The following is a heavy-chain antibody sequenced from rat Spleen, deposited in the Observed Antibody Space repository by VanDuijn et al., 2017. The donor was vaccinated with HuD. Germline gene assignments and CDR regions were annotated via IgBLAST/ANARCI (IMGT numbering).Heavy chain of an antibody. D-gene: IGHD1-6*01. CDR3: ASLMYTPDYLGVMDV. J-gene: IGHJ4*01. V-gene: IGHV5-25*01. CDR2: ITTGGGIT. CDR1: GFTFSNYY. Sequence: EVQLVESGGGLVQPGRSMKLSCAASGFTFSNYYMAWVRQAPTKGLEWVASITTGGGITYYRDSVKGRFTVSRDNAKSTLYLQMDSLRSEATATYYCASLMYTPDYLGVMDVWGQGASVTVSS.